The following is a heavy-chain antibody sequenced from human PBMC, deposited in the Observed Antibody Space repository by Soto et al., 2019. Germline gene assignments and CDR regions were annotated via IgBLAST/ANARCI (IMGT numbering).Heavy chain of an antibody. CDR2: ISGSGGST. CDR1: GFTFSSYA. J-gene: IGHJ4*02. D-gene: IGHD3-3*01. V-gene: IGHV3-23*01. Sequence: PGGSLRLSCAASGFTFSSYAMSWVRQAPGKGLEWVSAISGSGGSTYYADSVKGRFTISRDNSMNTLYLQMNSLRAEDTAVYYCAKEGVTIFGVVDTPYFDYWGQGTLVTVSS. CDR3: AKEGVTIFGVVDTPYFDY.